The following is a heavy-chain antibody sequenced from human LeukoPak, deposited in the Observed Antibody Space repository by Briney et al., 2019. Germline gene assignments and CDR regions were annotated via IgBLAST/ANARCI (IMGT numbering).Heavy chain of an antibody. J-gene: IGHJ4*02. CDR2: ISYDGSNK. D-gene: IGHD6-13*01. CDR1: GFIFSSYA. CDR3: ARDQGIAAYLFDY. V-gene: IGHV3-30-3*01. Sequence: GGSLRLSCAASGFIFSSYAMHWVRQAPGKGLEWVAVISYDGSNKYYADSVKGRFTISRDNSKNTLYLQMNSLRAEDTAVYYCARDQGIAAYLFDYWGQGTLVTVSS.